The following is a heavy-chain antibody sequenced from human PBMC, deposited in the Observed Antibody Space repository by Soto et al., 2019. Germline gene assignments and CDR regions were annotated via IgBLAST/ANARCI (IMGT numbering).Heavy chain of an antibody. CDR3: ARSGYSSGWYRWYFDF. D-gene: IGHD6-19*01. CDR1: GYTFTNYG. Sequence: ASVKVSCKASGYTFTNYGVHWVRQAPGQRLEWMGWINAGNGNTKYSQKLQGRVTINRDTSASTAYMELSGLRSEDTAVYYCARSGYSSGWYRWYFDFWGRGTLVTVSS. J-gene: IGHJ2*01. CDR2: INAGNGNT. V-gene: IGHV1-3*01.